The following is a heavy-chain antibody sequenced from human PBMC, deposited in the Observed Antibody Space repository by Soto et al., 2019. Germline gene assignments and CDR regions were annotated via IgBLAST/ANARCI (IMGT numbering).Heavy chain of an antibody. CDR2: ISYDGSNK. J-gene: IGHJ2*01. CDR1: GFTFSSYG. CDR3: AKVKGAYQLLLWGFEL. Sequence: QVQLVESGGGVVQHGRSLRLSCAASGFTFSSYGMHWVRQAPGKGLEGVAVISYDGSNKYYADSVKGRFTISRDNSKNTLYLQMNSSRAEDTAVYYGAKVKGAYQLLLWGFELWGRGTVVTVSS. V-gene: IGHV3-30*18. D-gene: IGHD2-2*01.